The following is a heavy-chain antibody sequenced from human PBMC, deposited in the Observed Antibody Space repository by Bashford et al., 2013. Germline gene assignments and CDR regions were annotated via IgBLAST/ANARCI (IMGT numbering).Heavy chain of an antibody. CDR3: ARPGTSIFGEDALDI. D-gene: IGHD3-3*01. J-gene: IGHJ3*02. CDR2: IDAPDSET. V-gene: IGHV5-10-1*01. Sequence: GESLKISCKGSGYMFSNYWITWVRQMPGKGLEWMGKIDAPDSETKYSPSFQGHVTLSVDKSINTAYLQWSSLKASDTAMYYCARPGTSIFGEDALDIWGQGTMVTVSS. CDR1: GYMFSNYW.